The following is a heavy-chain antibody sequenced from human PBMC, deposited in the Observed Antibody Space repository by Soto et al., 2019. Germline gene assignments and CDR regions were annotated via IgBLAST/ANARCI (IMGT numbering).Heavy chain of an antibody. V-gene: IGHV1-18*01. J-gene: IGHJ4*02. Sequence: QVHLVQSGSEVKKPGASVKISCKSSGYTFSGYGVTWVRQAPGQGLEWMGWIIVYDGDTNYAQKFQDRITLTIDTSTSTAYMERRSLRSEDTAVYYCTRDLGGSFIDFWGQGTLVTVSS. D-gene: IGHD6-13*01. CDR1: GYTFSGYG. CDR3: TRDLGGSFIDF. CDR2: IIVYDGDT.